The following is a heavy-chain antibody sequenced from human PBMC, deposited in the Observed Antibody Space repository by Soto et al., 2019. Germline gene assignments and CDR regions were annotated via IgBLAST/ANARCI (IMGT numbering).Heavy chain of an antibody. CDR2: INAGNGNT. CDR3: VPSGSYAHYFDY. D-gene: IGHD1-26*01. Sequence: VASVKVSCKASGYTFTSYAMHWVRQAPGQRLEWMGWINAGNGNTKYSQKFQGRVTITRDTSASTAYMELSSLRSEDTAVYYCVPSGSYAHYFDYWGQGTLVTVSS. CDR1: GYTFTSYA. J-gene: IGHJ4*02. V-gene: IGHV1-3*01.